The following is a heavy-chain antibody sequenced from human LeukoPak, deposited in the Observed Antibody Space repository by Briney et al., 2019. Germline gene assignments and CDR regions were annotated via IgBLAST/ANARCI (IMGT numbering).Heavy chain of an antibody. CDR3: ARSLSGYDPLSAF. CDR2: MTASSVTF. J-gene: IGHJ4*02. CDR1: GFTFSSYA. Sequence: PGGSLRLSCEVSGFTFSSYAMTWVRQVPGRGLEWLAYMTASSVTFYYVDSVRGRFTISRDNARNSLFLQMNSLTVEDTAVYYCARSLSGYDPLSAFWGQGTLVTVSS. D-gene: IGHD5-12*01. V-gene: IGHV3-48*03.